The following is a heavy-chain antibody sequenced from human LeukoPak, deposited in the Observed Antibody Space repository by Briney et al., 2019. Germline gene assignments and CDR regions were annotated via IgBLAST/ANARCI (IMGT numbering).Heavy chain of an antibody. Sequence: SVKLSCKLSGGTLSRYAISWVGQAPGPGLEWMGGMVPIFVTANYAQKCHGRVTIPADESTSTAYIALSSLICEAPAVYCFSKGNTGEQYVYYYYYMDVWGKGTTVTVSS. J-gene: IGHJ6*03. V-gene: IGHV1-69*13. D-gene: IGHD2-8*01. CDR2: MVPIFVTA. CDR1: GGTLSRYA. CDR3: SKGNTGEQYVYYYYYMDV.